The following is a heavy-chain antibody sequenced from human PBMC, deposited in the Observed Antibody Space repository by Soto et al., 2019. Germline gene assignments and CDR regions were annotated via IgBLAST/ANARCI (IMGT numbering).Heavy chain of an antibody. Sequence: SQTLSLTCAISGDSVSSNSAAWNWIRQSPSRGLEWLGRTYYRSKWYNDYAVSVKSRITINPGTSKNQFSLQLNSVTPEDTAVYYCARELELQNGYYYGMDVWGQGTTVTVSS. CDR2: TYYRSKWYN. CDR3: ARELELQNGYYYGMDV. D-gene: IGHD1-7*01. V-gene: IGHV6-1*01. CDR1: GDSVSSNSAA. J-gene: IGHJ6*02.